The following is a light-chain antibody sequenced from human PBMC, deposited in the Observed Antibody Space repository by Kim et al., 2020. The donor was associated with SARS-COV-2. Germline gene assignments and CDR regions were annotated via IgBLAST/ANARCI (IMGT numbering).Light chain of an antibody. J-gene: IGLJ3*02. V-gene: IGLV3-21*04. CDR1: NIGSKS. CDR2: YDS. CDR3: PVWVCIIVHPV. Sequence: SYELTQPPSVSVAPGKTARITCGGNNIGSKSVHWYQQKPGQAPVLVIYYDSDRPSGIPERFSVSNSGNTAPLPLSRVEAGVAAPSYFPVWVCIIVHPVFG.